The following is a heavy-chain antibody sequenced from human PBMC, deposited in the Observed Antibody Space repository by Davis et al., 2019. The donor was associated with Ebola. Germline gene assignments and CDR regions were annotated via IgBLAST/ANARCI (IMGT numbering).Heavy chain of an antibody. V-gene: IGHV4-61*08. CDR2: IYYSGST. J-gene: IGHJ4*02. Sequence: SETLSLTCTVSGGSVSSAGYYWNWIRQPPGKGREWIGYIYYSGSTDYSPSLRGRVTISLDTSKNQFSLKLTSVTAADTAVYYCARRGHYDTSGLDYWGQGTPVAVSS. D-gene: IGHD3-22*01. CDR3: ARRGHYDTSGLDY. CDR1: GGSVSSAGYY.